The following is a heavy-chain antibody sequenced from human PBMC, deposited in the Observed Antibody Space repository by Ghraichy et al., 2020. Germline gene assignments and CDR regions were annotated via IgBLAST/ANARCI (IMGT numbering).Heavy chain of an antibody. CDR3: AGTRSYALDY. Sequence: GGSLRLSCAASGFTMSNDYMTWVRQTPGRGLEWVSTIFSIGSTYYADSVQGHFTISRDDSKNTLYLHMNSLRADDTAVYYCAGTRSYALDYWGQGTLVTVPS. CDR1: GFTMSNDY. V-gene: IGHV3-53*01. D-gene: IGHD3-10*01. J-gene: IGHJ4*02. CDR2: IFSIGST.